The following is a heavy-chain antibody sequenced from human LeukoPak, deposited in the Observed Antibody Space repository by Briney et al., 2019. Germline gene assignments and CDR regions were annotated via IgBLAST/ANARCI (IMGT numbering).Heavy chain of an antibody. V-gene: IGHV4-59*01. D-gene: IGHD5-12*01. J-gene: IGHJ4*02. CDR2: IYYSGSN. Sequence: SETLSLTCTVSGGSISSYYCSWIRQPPGKGLEWIGYIYYSGSNNYNPSLKSRVTISVDTSKNQFSLKLSSVTAADTAVYYCARGMDIVATGYWGQGPLVSVSS. CDR1: GGSISSYY. CDR3: ARGMDIVATGY.